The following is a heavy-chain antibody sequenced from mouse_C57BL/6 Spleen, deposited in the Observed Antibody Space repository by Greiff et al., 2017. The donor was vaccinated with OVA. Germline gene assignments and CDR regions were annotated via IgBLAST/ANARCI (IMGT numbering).Heavy chain of an antibody. CDR2: IDPESGGT. J-gene: IGHJ2*01. CDR3: TTGRGQQS. CDR1: GFNIKDDY. Sequence: VQLLQSGAELVRPGASVKLSCTASGFNIKDDYMHWVQQRPEQGLEWIGWIDPESGGTEYASKFQGQATITADTSYNTAYLQLSSLTSEDTAVYYCTTGRGQQSWGKGTTLTVSS. V-gene: IGHV14-4*01. D-gene: IGHD3-3*01.